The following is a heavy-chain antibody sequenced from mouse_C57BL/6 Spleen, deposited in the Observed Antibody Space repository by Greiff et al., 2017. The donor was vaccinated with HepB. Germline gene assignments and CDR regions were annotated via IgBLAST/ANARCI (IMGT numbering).Heavy chain of an antibody. Sequence: QVQLQQSGAELVRPGTSVKVSCKASGYAFTNYLIEWVKQRPGQGLEWIGVINPGSGGTNYNEKFKGKATLTADKSSSTAYMQLSSLTSEDSAVYFCERYPTTVVAKWYFDVWGTGTTVTVSS. D-gene: IGHD1-1*01. V-gene: IGHV1-54*01. J-gene: IGHJ1*03. CDR2: INPGSGGT. CDR3: ERYPTTVVAKWYFDV. CDR1: GYAFTNYL.